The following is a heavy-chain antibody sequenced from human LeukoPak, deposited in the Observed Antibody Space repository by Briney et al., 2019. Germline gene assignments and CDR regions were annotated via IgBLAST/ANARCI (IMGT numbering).Heavy chain of an antibody. Sequence: KAGGSLRLSCAASVFTFDDYAMHWVRQAPGKGLEWVSGISWNSGSIGYAGSVKGRFTISRDNAKNSLYLQMNRLRAEDTALYYCAKPATPRSYYYYMDVWGKGTTVTVSS. V-gene: IGHV3-9*01. D-gene: IGHD6-25*01. CDR3: AKPATPRSYYYYMDV. CDR2: ISWNSGSI. CDR1: VFTFDDYA. J-gene: IGHJ6*03.